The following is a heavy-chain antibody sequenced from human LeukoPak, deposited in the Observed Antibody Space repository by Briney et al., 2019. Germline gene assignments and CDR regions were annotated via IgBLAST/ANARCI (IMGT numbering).Heavy chain of an antibody. CDR1: GYSFTSYW. D-gene: IGHD3-16*02. V-gene: IGHV5-51*01. CDR2: IYPGDSDT. J-gene: IGHJ4*02. CDR3: ARLADDYVWGSYRTVGYFDY. Sequence: GESLKISFKGSGYSFTSYWIGWVRQMPGKGLEWMGIIYPGDSDTRYSPSFQGQVTISADKSISTAYLQWSSLKASDTAMYYCARLADDYVWGSYRTVGYFDYWGQGTLVTVSS.